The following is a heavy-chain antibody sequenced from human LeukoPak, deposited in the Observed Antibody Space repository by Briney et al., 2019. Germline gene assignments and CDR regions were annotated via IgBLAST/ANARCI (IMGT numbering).Heavy chain of an antibody. V-gene: IGHV1-69*04. CDR2: IIPILGIA. J-gene: IGHJ1*01. D-gene: IGHD3-22*01. Sequence: ASVKVSCKASGYTFNSYDINWVRQAPGQGLEWMGRIIPILGIANYAQKFQGRVTITADKSTSTAYMELSSLRSEDTAVYYCARVGYYDSSGYYIPAEYSQHWGQGTLVTVSS. CDR3: ARVGYYDSSGYYIPAEYSQH. CDR1: GYTFNSYD.